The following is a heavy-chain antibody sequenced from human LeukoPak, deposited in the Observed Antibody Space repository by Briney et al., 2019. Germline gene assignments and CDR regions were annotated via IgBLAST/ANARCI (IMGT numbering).Heavy chain of an antibody. V-gene: IGHV4-59*11. CDR2: IYYSGST. Sequence: SETLSLTCTVSGGSISSHYWSWIRQPPGKGLEWIGYIYYSGSTNYNPSLKSRVTISVDTSKSQFSLKLSSVTAADTAVYYCARDPAQDYYYYMDVWGKGTTVTVSS. J-gene: IGHJ6*03. CDR1: GGSISSHY. CDR3: ARDPAQDYYYYMDV.